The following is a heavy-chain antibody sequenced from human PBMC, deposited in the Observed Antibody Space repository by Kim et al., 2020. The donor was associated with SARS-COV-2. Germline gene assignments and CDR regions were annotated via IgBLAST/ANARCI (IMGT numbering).Heavy chain of an antibody. V-gene: IGHV4-59*02. D-gene: IGHD5-12*01. CDR3: ATSRGGYNYHYFDY. Sequence: SETLSLTCTVSGASVSSYYWNWIRQPPGKGLEWIGNIYYSGSTNYSPSLKSRVTISADTSKNQLSLELSSVTAADTAMYYCATSRGGYNYHYFDYWGQGTLVTVSS. CDR1: GASVSSYY. CDR2: IYYSGST. J-gene: IGHJ4*02.